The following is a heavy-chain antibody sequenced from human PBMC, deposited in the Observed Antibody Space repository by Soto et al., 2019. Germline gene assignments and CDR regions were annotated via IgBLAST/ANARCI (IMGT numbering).Heavy chain of an antibody. CDR1: GFTFSTYA. V-gene: IGHV3-23*01. J-gene: IGHJ4*02. CDR2: ITSNGDNR. Sequence: GGSLRLSCAASGFTFSTYAMNWVRQAPGKGLEWVSGITSNGDNRYYADSVKGRFTISRDNSKNTLYLQMSSLRADDTAVYYCAKESSRNSSPYWGQGTLVTVSS. D-gene: IGHD4-4*01. CDR3: AKESSRNSSPY.